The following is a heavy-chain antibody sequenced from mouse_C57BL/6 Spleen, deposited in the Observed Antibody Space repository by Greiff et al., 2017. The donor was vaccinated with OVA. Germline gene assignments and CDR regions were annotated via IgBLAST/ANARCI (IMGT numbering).Heavy chain of an antibody. D-gene: IGHD1-1*01. V-gene: IGHV5-4*01. Sequence: EVQRVESGGGLVKPGGSLKLSCAASGFTFSSYAMSWVRQTPVKRLEWVATISDGGSYTYYPDNVKGRFTISRDNAKNNLYLQMSHLKSEDTAMYYCARVSFYYGSSYGYFDVWGTGTTVTVSS. CDR3: ARVSFYYGSSYGYFDV. CDR1: GFTFSSYA. J-gene: IGHJ1*03. CDR2: ISDGGSYT.